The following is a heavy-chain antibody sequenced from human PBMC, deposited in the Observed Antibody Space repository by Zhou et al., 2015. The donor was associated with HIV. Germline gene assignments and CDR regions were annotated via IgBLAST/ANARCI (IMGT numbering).Heavy chain of an antibody. CDR2: IIPIFGTI. Sequence: QVHLVQSGAEVRKTGSSVKVSCKASGGTLSTYGVNWVRQAPGQGLEWMGAIIPIFGTIKYAQKFQGRVTLTADRSTSTAYMDLRSLRSEDTAVYFCARDRGGATRPDWRYFDLWGRGTLVTVSS. CDR1: GGTLSTYG. D-gene: IGHD6-6*01. CDR3: ARDRGGATRPDWRYFDL. J-gene: IGHJ2*01. V-gene: IGHV1-69*06.